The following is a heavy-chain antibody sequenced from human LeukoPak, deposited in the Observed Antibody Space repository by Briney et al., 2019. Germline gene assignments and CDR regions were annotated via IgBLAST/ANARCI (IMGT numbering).Heavy chain of an antibody. CDR2: IKQDGSEK. V-gene: IGHV3-7*01. J-gene: IGHJ4*02. Sequence: GGSLRLSCAASGFALSSLWMTWGRQAPGKGLEWVANIKQDGSEKYYVDSVKGRFTISRDNAMNSLYLQMNSLRAEDTAVYYCARGGSNFDYWGQGTLVTVSS. CDR1: GFALSSLW. CDR3: ARGGSNFDY.